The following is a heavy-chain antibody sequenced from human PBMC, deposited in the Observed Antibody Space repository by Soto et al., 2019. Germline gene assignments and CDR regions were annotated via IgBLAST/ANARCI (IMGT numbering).Heavy chain of an antibody. D-gene: IGHD2-21*01. CDR3: VRAHCSGDSCQRDYYGMDV. CDR1: GFIFSRSW. V-gene: IGHV3-74*01. J-gene: IGHJ6*04. CDR2: INSDGSIT. Sequence: GGSLRLSCVASGFIFSRSWMHWVRHDPGKGLMWVSRINSDGSITDYADFVKGRFTISRDNAKNTLYLQMNSLRDEDTAVYYCVRAHCSGDSCQRDYYGMDVWGKGTSVTVSS.